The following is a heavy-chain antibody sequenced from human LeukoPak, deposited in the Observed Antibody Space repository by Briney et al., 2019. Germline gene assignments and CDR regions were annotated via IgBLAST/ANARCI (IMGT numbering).Heavy chain of an antibody. Sequence: GGSLRLSCAASGFTFDDYGMSWVRQAPGKGLEWVSGINWNGGSTGYADSVKGRFTISRDNGKNSLYLQMNSLRAEDTALYYCARGYYYDSSGYYISGDVFDYWGQGTLVTVSS. CDR2: INWNGGST. J-gene: IGHJ4*02. CDR3: ARGYYYDSSGYYISGDVFDY. CDR1: GFTFDDYG. V-gene: IGHV3-20*04. D-gene: IGHD3-22*01.